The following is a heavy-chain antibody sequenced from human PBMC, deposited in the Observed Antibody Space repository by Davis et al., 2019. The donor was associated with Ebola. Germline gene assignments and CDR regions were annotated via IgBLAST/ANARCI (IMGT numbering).Heavy chain of an antibody. CDR3: ARDLTTSFYYYGMGV. D-gene: IGHD4-17*01. J-gene: IGHJ6*04. CDR1: GYTFTSYY. CDR2: INPSGGST. Sequence: ASVKVSCKASGYTFTSYYMHWVRQAPGQGLEWMGIINPSGGSTSYAQKFQGRVTMTRDTSTSTVYMELSSLRSEDTAVYYCARDLTTSFYYYGMGVWGKGTTVTVSS. V-gene: IGHV1-46*01.